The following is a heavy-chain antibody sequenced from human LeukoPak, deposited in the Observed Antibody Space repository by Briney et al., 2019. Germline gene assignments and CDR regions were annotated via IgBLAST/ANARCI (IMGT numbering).Heavy chain of an antibody. V-gene: IGHV5-51*01. CDR3: EDGIRDSSGWTFDY. Sequence: GESLKISCKGSGYSFTSYWNGWVRQMHGKGLEWMGIIYPGDSDTRYSPSFQGQVTISADKSISTAYLHWSSLQASDTFFFQAEDGIRDSSGWTFDYWGQGTLVTVSS. CDR2: IYPGDSDT. CDR1: GYSFTSYW. D-gene: IGHD6-19*01. J-gene: IGHJ4*02.